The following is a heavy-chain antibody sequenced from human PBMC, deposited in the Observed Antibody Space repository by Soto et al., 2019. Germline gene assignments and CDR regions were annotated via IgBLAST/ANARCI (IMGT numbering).Heavy chain of an antibody. CDR1: GFTFSSYA. CDR3: ARSSPFSGSYPGVRVAFDI. Sequence: QVQLVESGGGVVQPGRSLRLSCAASGFTFSSYAMHWVRQAPGKGLEWVAVISYDGSNKYYADSVKGRFTISRDNSKNTLYWQMNGLRAEDTVVYYCARSSPFSGSYPGVRVAFDIWGQGQWSPSLQ. V-gene: IGHV3-30-3*01. CDR2: ISYDGSNK. J-gene: IGHJ3*02. D-gene: IGHD1-26*01.